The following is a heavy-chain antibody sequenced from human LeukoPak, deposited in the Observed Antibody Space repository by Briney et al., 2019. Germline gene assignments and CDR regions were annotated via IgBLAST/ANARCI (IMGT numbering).Heavy chain of an antibody. CDR2: IRISAYGATT. Sequence: GGSLRLSRTVSGLPFSDYALSWVRQVAGKGLEWVGFIRISAYGATTEYSAPVKDRFTISRDDSKSLVYLQMNTLKTEDTAVYYCSTHRLESHDIQFDYWDQGALVIVSS. V-gene: IGHV3-49*04. D-gene: IGHD1-1*01. CDR3: STHRLESHDIQFDY. J-gene: IGHJ4*02. CDR1: GLPFSDYA.